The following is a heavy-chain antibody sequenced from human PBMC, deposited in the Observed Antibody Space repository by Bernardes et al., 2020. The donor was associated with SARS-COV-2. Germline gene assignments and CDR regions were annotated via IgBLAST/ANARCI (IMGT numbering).Heavy chain of an antibody. CDR1: GYTFTTYY. J-gene: IGHJ4*02. D-gene: IGHD3-10*01. CDR3: ARDYYGSGSYTDY. Sequence: SVKVSCKASGYTFTTYYMHWVRQAPGQGLEGMGWINANSCVTNYAQKFQGRVTMTRDTSTSTAYMELSRLRSDDTAMYYCARDYYGSGSYTDYWGQGTLVTVSS. CDR2: INANSCVT. V-gene: IGHV1-2*02.